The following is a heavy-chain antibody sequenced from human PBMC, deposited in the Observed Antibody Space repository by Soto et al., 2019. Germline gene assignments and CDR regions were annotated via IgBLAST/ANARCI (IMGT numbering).Heavy chain of an antibody. CDR1: GYSISSGYY. J-gene: IGHJ4*02. CDR3: AREGGDYRYYYDSSGYYFDY. V-gene: IGHV4-38-2*02. Sequence: SETLSLTCTVSGYSISSGYYWGWIRQPPGKGLEWIGSIYHSGSTYYNPSLKSRVTISVDTSKNQFSLKLSSVTAADTAVYYCAREGGDYRYYYDSSGYYFDYWGQGTLVTVSS. D-gene: IGHD3-22*01. CDR2: IYHSGST.